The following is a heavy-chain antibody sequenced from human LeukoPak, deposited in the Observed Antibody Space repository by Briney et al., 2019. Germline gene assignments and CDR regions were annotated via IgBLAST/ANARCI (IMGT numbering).Heavy chain of an antibody. CDR2: IYPGDSDT. CDR3: ARHDSGSYHSDFQH. D-gene: IGHD1-26*01. Sequence: KPAESLKISCKGSGYSFTSYWIGWLHPMPGKGLNGMGIIYPGDSDTRYSPSFQGQVTISADKSISTAYLQWSSLKASDTAMYYCARHDSGSYHSDFQHWGQGTLVTVSS. J-gene: IGHJ1*01. CDR1: GYSFTSYW. V-gene: IGHV5-51*07.